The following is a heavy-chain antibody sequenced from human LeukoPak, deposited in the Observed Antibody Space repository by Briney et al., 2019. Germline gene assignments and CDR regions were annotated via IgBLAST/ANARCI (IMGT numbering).Heavy chain of an antibody. D-gene: IGHD5-18*01. Sequence: ASVKVSCKASGYTFTGYYIHWVRQAPGQGLEWMGWINPNSGGTIYAQKFQGRVTMTEDTSTDTAYMELSSLRSEDTAVYYCATVFPKIQLWLKRDWFDPWGQGTLVTVSS. CDR3: ATVFPKIQLWLKRDWFDP. CDR2: INPNSGGT. CDR1: GYTFTGYY. V-gene: IGHV1-2*02. J-gene: IGHJ5*02.